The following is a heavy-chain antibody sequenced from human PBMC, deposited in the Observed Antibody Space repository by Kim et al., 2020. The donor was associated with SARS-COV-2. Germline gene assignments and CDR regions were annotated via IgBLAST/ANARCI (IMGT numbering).Heavy chain of an antibody. J-gene: IGHJ6*02. CDR2: ISSSSSTI. D-gene: IGHD3-22*01. CDR1: GFTFSSYS. V-gene: IGHV3-48*02. CDR3: ARDTVGYYDSSGYSYYYYGMDV. Sequence: GGSLRLSCAASGFTFSSYSMNWVRQAPGKGLEWVSYISSSSSTIYYADSVKGRFTISRDNAKNSLYLQMNSLRDEDTAVYYCARDTVGYYDSSGYSYYYYGMDVWGQGTTVTVSS.